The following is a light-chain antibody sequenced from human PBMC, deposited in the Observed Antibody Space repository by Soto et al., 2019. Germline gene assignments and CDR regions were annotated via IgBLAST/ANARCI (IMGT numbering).Light chain of an antibody. J-gene: IGKJ1*01. V-gene: IGKV3-15*01. CDR2: GAS. CDR1: QSVSSN. Sequence: EIVMTQSPATLSVSPGERGTLSCRASQSVSSNLAWYQQKPGQAPRLLIYGASARATDIPARFSGSGSGTEFTLTISSLQSEDFAVYYCQQYNNWPLLTFGQGTKVEIK. CDR3: QQYNNWPLLT.